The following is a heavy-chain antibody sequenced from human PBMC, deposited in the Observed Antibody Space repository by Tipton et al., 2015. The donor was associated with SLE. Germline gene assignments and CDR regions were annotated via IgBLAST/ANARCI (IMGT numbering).Heavy chain of an antibody. CDR3: ARLLSSGWYMDN. Sequence: GSLRLSCAASGFTFSDYYMSWIRQAPGKGLEWVSYISGTDITIYYTDSVKGRFTISRDNAKNSLYLQMNSLRAEDTAVYYCARLLSSGWYMDNWGQGTLVTVSS. V-gene: IGHV3-11*04. J-gene: IGHJ4*02. D-gene: IGHD6-19*01. CDR1: GFTFSDYY. CDR2: ISGTDITI.